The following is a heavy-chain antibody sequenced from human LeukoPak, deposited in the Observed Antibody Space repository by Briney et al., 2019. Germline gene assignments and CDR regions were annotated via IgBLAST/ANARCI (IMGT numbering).Heavy chain of an antibody. Sequence: PGGSLRLSCAASGFTFSSYSMNWVRQAPGKGLEWVSAISGSGGSTYYADSVKGRFIISRDNSKNTLYLQMNSLRAEDTAVYYCARQEYSSPNYYYYYMDVWGKGTTVTVSS. CDR2: ISGSGGST. J-gene: IGHJ6*03. CDR3: ARQEYSSPNYYYYYMDV. D-gene: IGHD6-6*01. CDR1: GFTFSSYS. V-gene: IGHV3-23*01.